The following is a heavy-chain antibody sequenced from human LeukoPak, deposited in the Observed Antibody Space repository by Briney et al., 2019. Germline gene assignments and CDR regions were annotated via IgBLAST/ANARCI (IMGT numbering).Heavy chain of an antibody. D-gene: IGHD2-8*02. CDR1: GFTLSSYW. CDR3: ARVTGGGGYYFEY. J-gene: IGHJ4*02. CDR2: IKSDGSTT. Sequence: GSLRLSCAASGFTLSSYWMHWVRQAPGKGLVWVSRIKSDGSTTNYADSVKGRFTISRDNAKNSLYLQMNSLSAEDTAVYYCARVTGGGGYYFEYWGQGTLVTVSS. V-gene: IGHV3-74*01.